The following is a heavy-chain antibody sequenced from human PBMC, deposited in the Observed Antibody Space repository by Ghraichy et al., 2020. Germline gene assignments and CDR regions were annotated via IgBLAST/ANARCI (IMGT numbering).Heavy chain of an antibody. CDR2: IKQDGSEK. V-gene: IGHV3-7*01. J-gene: IGHJ5*02. CDR3: ARCAVPLVDWFDP. CDR1: GFTFSSYW. Sequence: LTCAASGFTFSSYWMSWVRQAPGKGLEWVANIKQDGSEKYYVDSVKGRFTISRDNAKNSLYLQMNSLRAEDTAVYYCARCAVPLVDWFDPWGQGTLVTVSS. D-gene: IGHD2-15*01.